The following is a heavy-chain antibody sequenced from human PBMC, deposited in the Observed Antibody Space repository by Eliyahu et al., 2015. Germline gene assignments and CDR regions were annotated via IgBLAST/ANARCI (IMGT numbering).Heavy chain of an antibody. Sequence: QLQLQESGPGLVKPSETLSXTCXVSGGSFSSSFXXWGXIRQPPGKGLEWIGSIYYRGSXYYXPSLKSRVTISVDTSKKQFSLKLTSVTAADTAVYYCASDGTGEGIEVAGYDYWGQGTLVTVSS. J-gene: IGHJ4*02. CDR2: IYYRGSX. CDR3: ASDGTGEGIEVAGYDY. D-gene: IGHD6-19*01. CDR1: GGSFSSSFXX. V-gene: IGHV4-39*01.